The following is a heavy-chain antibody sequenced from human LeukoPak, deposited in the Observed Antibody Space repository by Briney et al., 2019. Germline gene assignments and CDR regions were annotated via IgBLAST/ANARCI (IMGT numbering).Heavy chain of an antibody. V-gene: IGHV3-30*04. J-gene: IGHJ5*02. CDR1: GFTFSSYA. Sequence: PGGSLRLSRAASGFTFSSYAMHWVRQAPGKGLEWVAVISYDGSNKYYADSVKGRFTISRDNSKNTLYLQMNSLRAEDTAVYYCARDPYSSSWPNWFDPWGQGTLVTVSS. D-gene: IGHD6-13*01. CDR3: ARDPYSSSWPNWFDP. CDR2: ISYDGSNK.